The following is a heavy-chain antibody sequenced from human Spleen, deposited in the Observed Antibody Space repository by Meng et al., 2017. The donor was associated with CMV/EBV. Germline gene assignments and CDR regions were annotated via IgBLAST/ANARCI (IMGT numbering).Heavy chain of an antibody. CDR3: ARERGYCSSTSCYALLDV. Sequence: SETLSLTCAVYGGSFSGYYWSWIRQPPGKGLEWIGEINHSGSTNYNPSLKSRVTISVDTSKNQFSLKLRSVTAADTAVYYCARERGYCSSTSCYALLDVWGQGTTVTVSS. J-gene: IGHJ6*02. CDR2: INHSGST. V-gene: IGHV4-34*01. CDR1: GGSFSGYY. D-gene: IGHD2-2*01.